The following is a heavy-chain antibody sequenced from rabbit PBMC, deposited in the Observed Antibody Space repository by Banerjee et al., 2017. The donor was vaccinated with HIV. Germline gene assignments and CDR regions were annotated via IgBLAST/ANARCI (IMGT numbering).Heavy chain of an antibody. J-gene: IGHJ4*01. CDR3: ARDAGGDGYSNDL. D-gene: IGHD7-1*01. CDR1: GFIFSDNYA. Sequence: GASLTLTCTASGFIFSDNYAMCWVRQAPGKGLEWIACIFTGSAGTSYASWAKGRFTISKTSSTTVTLQMTSLTAADTATYFCARDAGGDGYSNDLWGPGTLVTVS. CDR2: IFTGSAGT. V-gene: IGHV1S40*01.